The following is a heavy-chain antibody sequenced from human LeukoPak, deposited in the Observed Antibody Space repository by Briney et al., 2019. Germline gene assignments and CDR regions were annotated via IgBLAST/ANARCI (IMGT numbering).Heavy chain of an antibody. D-gene: IGHD3-3*01. CDR3: ARHVRFLGGWDYEGPRYFDY. Sequence: SETLSLTCAVYGGSFSGYYWSWIRQPPGKGLEWIGSIYYSGSTYYNPSLKSRVTISVDTSKNQFSLKLSSVTAADTAVYYCARHVRFLGGWDYEGPRYFDYWGQGTLVTVSS. J-gene: IGHJ4*02. V-gene: IGHV4-34*01. CDR1: GGSFSGYY. CDR2: IYYSGST.